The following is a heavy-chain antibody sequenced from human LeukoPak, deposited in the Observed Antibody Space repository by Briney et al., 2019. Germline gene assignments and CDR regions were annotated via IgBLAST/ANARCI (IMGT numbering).Heavy chain of an antibody. CDR2: ISGRGGST. CDR1: GFTFSSYA. J-gene: IGHJ4*02. D-gene: IGHD3-22*01. V-gene: IGHV3-23*01. Sequence: GGSLRLSCAASGFTFSSYAMSWVRQAPGKGLEWVSAISGRGGSTYYADSVKGRFTISRDNSKNTLYLQMNSLRAEDTAVYYCAKDPYYYDSSGYPRYFDYWGQGTLVTVSS. CDR3: AKDPYYYDSSGYPRYFDY.